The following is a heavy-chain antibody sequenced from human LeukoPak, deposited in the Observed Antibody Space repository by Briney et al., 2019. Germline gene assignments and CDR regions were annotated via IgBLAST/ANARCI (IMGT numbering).Heavy chain of an antibody. J-gene: IGHJ4*02. V-gene: IGHV3-23*01. CDR2: ISGSGGRT. CDR3: ARTLVGATSGPDCYLDS. CDR1: GFSFTNYA. D-gene: IGHD1-26*01. Sequence: PGRSLRLSCAASGFSFTNYAMTWVRQAPGKGLEWVSAISGSGGRTFYPDSVKARFTVSRDNSKSTLYLQINSLRTEDPAVYYCARTLVGATSGPDCYLDSWGQGTPVTVSS.